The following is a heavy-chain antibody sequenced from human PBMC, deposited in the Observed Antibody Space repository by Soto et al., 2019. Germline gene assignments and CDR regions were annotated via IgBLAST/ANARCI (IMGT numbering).Heavy chain of an antibody. CDR3: ARLPLSVLPRGPFDY. CDR2: IYPGDSDT. V-gene: IGHV5-51*01. J-gene: IGHJ4*02. Sequence: GESLKISCKGSGYSFTSYWIGWVRQMPGKGLEWMGSIYPGDSDTRYSPSFQGQVTISADKSISTAYLQWSSLKASDTAMYYCARLPLSVLPRGPFDYWGPGTLLTVSS. D-gene: IGHD5-18*01. CDR1: GYSFTSYW.